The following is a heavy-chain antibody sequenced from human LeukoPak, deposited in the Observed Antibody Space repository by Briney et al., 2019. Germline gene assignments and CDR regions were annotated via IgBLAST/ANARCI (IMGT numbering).Heavy chain of an antibody. V-gene: IGHV3-23*01. CDR1: GFTFTDYA. CDR3: AKARTPYNSGFDY. J-gene: IGHJ4*02. D-gene: IGHD6-19*01. Sequence: PGGSLRLSCAASGFTFTDYAMGWVRQAPGQGLEWASTISASGSTTYYADSVRGRFTISRDNSKNTLSLQMSSLRAGDTAVYYCAKARTPYNSGFDYWGQGTLVAVSS. CDR2: ISASGSTT.